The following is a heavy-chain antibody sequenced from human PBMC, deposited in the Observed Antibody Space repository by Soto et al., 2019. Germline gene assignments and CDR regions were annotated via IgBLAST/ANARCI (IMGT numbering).Heavy chain of an antibody. CDR1: GYSFTSCA. V-gene: IGHV1-3*04. CDR3: VRVRAVDCYLDL. CDR2: NNTDSGNT. Sequence: QVQVVQSGAEVKKPGASVRLSCKTSGYSFTSCAIHWVRLAPGQRFEWMGWNNTDSGNTKYSQKFQGRVTITRDPAASTTYMEVTSLTFEGTATYYCVRVRAVDCYLDLWGRGTLVTVSS. J-gene: IGHJ2*01. D-gene: IGHD6-19*01.